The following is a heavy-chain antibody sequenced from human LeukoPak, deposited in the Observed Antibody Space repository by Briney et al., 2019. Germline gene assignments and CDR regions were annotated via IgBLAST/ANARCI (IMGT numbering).Heavy chain of an antibody. CDR1: GGSINSGSYY. CDR2: IYTSGST. J-gene: IGHJ3*02. Sequence: SETLSLTCTVSGGSINSGSYYWNWIRQPAGKGLESIGHIYTSGSTNYNPSLKSRVTISMDRSKNQFSVKLSSVTATDTAVYYCARSLYGLDASDIWGQGTMVTVSS. CDR3: ARSLYGLDASDI. V-gene: IGHV4-61*09. D-gene: IGHD2-2*02.